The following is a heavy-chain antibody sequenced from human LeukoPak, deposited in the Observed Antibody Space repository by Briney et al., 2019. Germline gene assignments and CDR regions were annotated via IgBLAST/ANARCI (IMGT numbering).Heavy chain of an antibody. D-gene: IGHD6-19*01. CDR2: VSHSGNT. CDR1: GGSVSTYY. CDR3: ARAGSGWSFDY. V-gene: IGHV4-59*02. J-gene: IGHJ4*02. Sequence: SETLSLTCTVSGGSVSTYYWSWIRQPPGKELEWIGYVSHSGNTNCNPSLKSRVTMSLDTSKNHFSLRLTSVNAADTAVYYYARAGSGWSFDYWGQGSLVTVSS.